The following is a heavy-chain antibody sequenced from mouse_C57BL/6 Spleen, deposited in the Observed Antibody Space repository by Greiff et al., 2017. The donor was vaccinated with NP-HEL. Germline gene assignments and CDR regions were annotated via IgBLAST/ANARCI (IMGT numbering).Heavy chain of an antibody. CDR1: GYSITSGYD. CDR3: ARDYGSSYVRYFDV. V-gene: IGHV3-1*01. Sequence: EVQVVESGPGMVKPSQSLSLTCTVTGYSITSGYDWHWIRHFPGNKLEWMGYISYSGSTNYNPSLKSRISITHDTSKNHFFLKLNSVTTEDTATYYCARDYGSSYVRYFDVWGTGTTVTVSS. D-gene: IGHD1-1*01. CDR2: ISYSGST. J-gene: IGHJ1*03.